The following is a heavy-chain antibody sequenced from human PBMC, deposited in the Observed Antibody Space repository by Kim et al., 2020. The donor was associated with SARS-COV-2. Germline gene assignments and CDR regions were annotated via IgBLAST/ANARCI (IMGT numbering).Heavy chain of an antibody. J-gene: IGHJ1*01. D-gene: IGHD6-13*01. CDR2: INHSGST. Sequence: SETLSLTCAVYGGSFSGYYWSWIRQPPGKGLEWIGEINHSGSTNYNPSLKSRVTISVDTSKNQFSLKLSSVTAADTAVYYCARGRTASPYSSSWIEYFQ. V-gene: IGHV4-34*01. CDR3: ARGRTASPYSSSWIEYFQ. CDR1: GGSFSGYY.